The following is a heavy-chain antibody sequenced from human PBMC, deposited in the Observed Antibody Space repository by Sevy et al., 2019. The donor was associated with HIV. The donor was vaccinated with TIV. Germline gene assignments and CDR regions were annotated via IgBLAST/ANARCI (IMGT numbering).Heavy chain of an antibody. CDR3: AREWCSRPHDY. D-gene: IGHD2-8*02. CDR2: LSFGCGKI. V-gene: IGHV3-23*01. J-gene: IGHJ4*02. Sequence: GGCLRLSCAASGFAFYEYSMSWIRQAPGKGLEWVATLSFGCGKINYADSVKGRFTISRDNSKNSFYLQMDNLRVDDTALYYCAREWCSRPHDYWGQGTRVTVSS. CDR1: GFAFYEYS.